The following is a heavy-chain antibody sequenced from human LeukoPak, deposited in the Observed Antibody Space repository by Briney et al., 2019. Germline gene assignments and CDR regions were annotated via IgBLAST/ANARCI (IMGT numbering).Heavy chain of an antibody. D-gene: IGHD2-2*02. J-gene: IGHJ3*02. V-gene: IGHV4-34*03. CDR3: EGYCSSTSCYKAFDI. CDR1: GGSFSGYY. Sequence: SETLSLTCAVYGGSFSGYYWSWIRQPPGKGLEWIGEINHSGSTNYNPSLKSRVTISVDTSKNQFSLKLSSVTAADTAVYYCEGYCSSTSCYKAFDIWGQGTMVTVSS. CDR2: INHSGST.